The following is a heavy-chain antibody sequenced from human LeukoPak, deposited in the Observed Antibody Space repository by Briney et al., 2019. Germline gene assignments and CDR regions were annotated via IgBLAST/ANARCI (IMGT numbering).Heavy chain of an antibody. V-gene: IGHV3-30-3*01. CDR3: ARDRGKVIVGPAFDY. CDR2: ISYDGSNK. Sequence: GGSLRLSCAASGVTFSSYAMHWVRQAPGKGLERVAVISYDGSNKYYADSVKGRFTISRDNSKNTLYLQMNSLRAEDTAVYYCARDRGKVIVGPAFDYWGQGTLVTVSS. CDR1: GVTFSSYA. J-gene: IGHJ4*02. D-gene: IGHD3-22*01.